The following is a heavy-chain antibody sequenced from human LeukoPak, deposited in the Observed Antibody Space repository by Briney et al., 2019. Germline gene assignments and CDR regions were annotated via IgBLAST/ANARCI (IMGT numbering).Heavy chain of an antibody. CDR2: ISSSGSTI. CDR1: GFTFSNFA. D-gene: IGHD2-21*02. J-gene: IGHJ3*02. CDR3: ARDCDGDCFDAFDI. Sequence: PGGSLRLSCAATGFTFSNFAMSWVRQAPGKGLECLSYISSSGSTIYYADSVKGRFTVSRDDAKNSLYLQMNSLRVEDTAVYYCARDCDGDCFDAFDIWGRGTMVTVSS. V-gene: IGHV3-48*03.